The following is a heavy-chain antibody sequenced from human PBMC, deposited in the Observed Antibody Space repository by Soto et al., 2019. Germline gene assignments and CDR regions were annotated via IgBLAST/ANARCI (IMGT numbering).Heavy chain of an antibody. Sequence: SETLSLTCTVSGGSISSGGYYWSWIRQHPGKGLEWIGYIYYSGSTYYNPSLKSRVTISVDTSKNQFSLKLSSVTAADTAVYYCARDHPQGSLDIFDYWGQGTLVTVSS. D-gene: IGHD2-2*03. CDR3: ARDHPQGSLDIFDY. J-gene: IGHJ4*02. V-gene: IGHV4-31*03. CDR1: GGSISSGGYY. CDR2: IYYSGST.